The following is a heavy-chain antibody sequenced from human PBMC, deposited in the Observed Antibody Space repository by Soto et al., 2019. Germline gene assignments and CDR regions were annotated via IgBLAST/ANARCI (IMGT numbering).Heavy chain of an antibody. CDR1: GGSISSGGYY. J-gene: IGHJ4*02. V-gene: IGHV4-31*03. CDR3: ARGGSGSYYVENYFDY. D-gene: IGHD1-26*01. Sequence: SETLSLTCTVSGGSISSGGYYWSWIRQHPGKGLEWIGYIYYSGSTYCNPSLKSRVTISVDTSKNQFSLKLSSVTAADTAVYYCARGGSGSYYVENYFDYWGQGTLVTVSS. CDR2: IYYSGST.